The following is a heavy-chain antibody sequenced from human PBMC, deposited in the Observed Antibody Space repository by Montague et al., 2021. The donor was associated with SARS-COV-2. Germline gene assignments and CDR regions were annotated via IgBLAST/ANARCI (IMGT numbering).Heavy chain of an antibody. Sequence: SETLSLTCGVSGGPLSGYFWRWIRQTPGKGLEWIGEISHGGTTKYNPTLKSRATVSVDTSRNQLSLKLNSVTAADTGVYYCARAPTFYDVLTGHDSEIDVWGRGTMVIVSS. V-gene: IGHV4-34*01. CDR1: GGPLSGYF. CDR2: ISHGGTT. CDR3: ARAPTFYDVLTGHDSEIDV. D-gene: IGHD3-9*01. J-gene: IGHJ3*01.